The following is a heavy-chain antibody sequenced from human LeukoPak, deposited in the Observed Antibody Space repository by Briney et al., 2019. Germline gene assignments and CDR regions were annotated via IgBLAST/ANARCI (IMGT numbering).Heavy chain of an antibody. CDR1: GYTFTGYY. CDR2: INPNSGGT. Sequence: ASVKVSCKASGYTFTGYYMHWVRQAPGQGLEWMGWINPNSGGTSYAQKFQGRVTMTRDTSISTAYMELSRLRSDDTAVYYCARVGRNYYDLLDYWGQGTLVTVSS. J-gene: IGHJ4*02. CDR3: ARVGRNYYDLLDY. D-gene: IGHD3-22*01. V-gene: IGHV1-2*02.